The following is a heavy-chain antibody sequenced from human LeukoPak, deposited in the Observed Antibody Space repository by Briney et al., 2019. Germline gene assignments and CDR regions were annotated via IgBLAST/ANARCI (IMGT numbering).Heavy chain of an antibody. D-gene: IGHD2-2*01. CDR1: GGSISNGDHY. J-gene: IGHJ4*02. V-gene: IGHV4-39*02. Sequence: SETLSLTCTVSGGSISNGDHYWSWIRQPPGKGLERIGNIYYSGSTYYNPSLKSRVTISVDTSKNHFSLKLNSVTAADTALYYCARLGYCSSASCGPLDYWGQGTLVTVSS. CDR2: IYYSGST. CDR3: ARLGYCSSASCGPLDY.